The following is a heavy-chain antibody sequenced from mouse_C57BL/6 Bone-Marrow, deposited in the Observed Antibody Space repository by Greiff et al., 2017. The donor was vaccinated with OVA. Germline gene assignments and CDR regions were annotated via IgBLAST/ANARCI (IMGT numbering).Heavy chain of an antibody. CDR2: IDPTNDYT. CDR1: GYTFTSYT. J-gene: IGHJ2*01. Sequence: QVQLQQSGAELARPGASVKMSCKASGYTFTSYTIHWVKQRPGQGLEWIGYIDPTNDYTNYNQKFKGKATLTADKSSSTAYMQLSSLTSEDSAVYYCTGEYYFDYWGQGTTLTVSS. CDR3: TGEYYFDY. V-gene: IGHV1-4*01.